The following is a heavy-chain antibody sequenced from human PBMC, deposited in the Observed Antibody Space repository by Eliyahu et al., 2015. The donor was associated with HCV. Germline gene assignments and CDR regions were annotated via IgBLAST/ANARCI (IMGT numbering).Heavy chain of an antibody. CDR1: GFTFXEYA. CDR2: INYNGATI. Sequence: EVQLVESGGGLVQPGRSLXXXXSAAGFTFXEYAMHWVRLVPGQGLEWISSINYNGATIDYADSVRGRFTISRDNAGRSLYLQMNTLTTGDTALYYCATDLFTHRSIRYYFAYWGQGVQVTVSS. CDR3: ATDLFTHRSIRYYFAY. V-gene: IGHV3-9*01. D-gene: IGHD3-3*02. J-gene: IGHJ4*02.